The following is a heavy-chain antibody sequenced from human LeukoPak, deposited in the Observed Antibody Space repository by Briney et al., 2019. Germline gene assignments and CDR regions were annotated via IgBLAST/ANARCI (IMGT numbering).Heavy chain of an antibody. V-gene: IGHV4-59*01. D-gene: IGHD5-18*01. CDR3: ARDRGYSYTDY. J-gene: IGHJ4*02. CDR1: GGSISSYY. Sequence: SETLSLTCTVSGGSISSYYWSWLRQPPGKGLEWIGYIYYSGSTNYNPSLKSRVTISVDTSKNQFSLKLSSVTTADTAVYYCARDRGYSYTDYWGQGTLVTVSS. CDR2: IYYSGST.